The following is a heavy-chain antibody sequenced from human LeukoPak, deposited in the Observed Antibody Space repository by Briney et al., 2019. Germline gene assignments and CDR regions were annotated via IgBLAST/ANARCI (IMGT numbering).Heavy chain of an antibody. Sequence: SGTLSLTCTVSGDSINSLDLWSWVRQPPGKGLEWIGYIYYSGSTNYNPSLKSRVTISVDTSKNQFSLKLSSVTVADTALYYCARGYGSGSHYFDYWGQGSLVTVSS. D-gene: IGHD3-10*01. CDR1: GDSINSLDL. J-gene: IGHJ4*02. V-gene: IGHV4-59*11. CDR3: ARGYGSGSHYFDY. CDR2: IYYSGST.